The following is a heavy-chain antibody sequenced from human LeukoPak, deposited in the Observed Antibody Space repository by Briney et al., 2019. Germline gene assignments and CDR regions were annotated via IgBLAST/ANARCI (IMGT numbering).Heavy chain of an antibody. CDR2: INPSGGST. D-gene: IGHD3-10*01. J-gene: IGHJ4*02. Sequence: ASVKVSCKASGYTFTSYYMHWVRQAPGQGLEWMGIINPSGGSTNYAQKFQGRVTMTRDTSITTPYMELSRLRSDDTAVYYCARRYFLSGNYYTDYWGQGTLVTVSS. CDR3: ARRYFLSGNYYTDY. CDR1: GYTFTSYY. V-gene: IGHV1-46*01.